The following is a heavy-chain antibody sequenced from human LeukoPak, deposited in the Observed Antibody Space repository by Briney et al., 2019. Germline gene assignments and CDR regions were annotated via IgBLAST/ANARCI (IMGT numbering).Heavy chain of an antibody. V-gene: IGHV3-74*01. D-gene: IGHD3-16*01. J-gene: IGHJ4*02. Sequence: PGGSLRLSCAASGFTFSTYWMHWVRQAPGKGLVWVSRINSDGRSTRYADSVKGRLTISRDNAKNTVYLQMNSLRGEDTAVYYCARGIPNSYGKDYWGQGTLVTVSS. CDR1: GFTFSTYW. CDR2: INSDGRST. CDR3: ARGIPNSYGKDY.